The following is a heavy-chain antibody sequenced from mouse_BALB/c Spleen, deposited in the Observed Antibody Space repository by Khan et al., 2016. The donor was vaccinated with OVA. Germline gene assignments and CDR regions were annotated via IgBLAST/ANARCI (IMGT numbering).Heavy chain of an antibody. CDR1: GYTSTRYT. V-gene: IGHV1-4*01. CDR3: VRDGAYHMNDGWFAY. D-gene: IGHD2-14*01. CDR2: INPSNGYT. J-gene: IGHJ3*01. Sequence: QVQLKQSGAELARPGASVKMSCKASGYTSTRYTIHWIQARPGQGLEWIGNINPSNGYTNYNQKFKDKATLTTDKSSTTAYLQLSSLTSDDSAVYNCVRDGAYHMNDGWFAYWGQGTLVTVSA.